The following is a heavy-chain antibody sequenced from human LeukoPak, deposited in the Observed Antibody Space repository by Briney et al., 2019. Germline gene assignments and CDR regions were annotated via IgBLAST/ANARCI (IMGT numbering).Heavy chain of an antibody. V-gene: IGHV4-38-2*01. CDR2: IYHSGST. CDR1: SYSISSGYY. J-gene: IGHJ4*02. D-gene: IGHD1-14*01. CDR3: ARAPPGYFDY. Sequence: PSETLSLTCAVSSYSISSGYYWGWIRQPPGKGLEWIGGIYHSGSTYYNPSPKSRVTISVDTSKNQFSLKLSSVTAADTAVYYCARAPPGYFDYWGQGTLVTVSS.